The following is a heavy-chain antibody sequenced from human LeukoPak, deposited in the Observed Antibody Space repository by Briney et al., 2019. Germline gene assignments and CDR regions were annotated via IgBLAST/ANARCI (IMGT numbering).Heavy chain of an antibody. V-gene: IGHV3-48*03. Sequence: GGSLRLSCAASGLTFSGYEMNWVRQAPGKGLEWISYICGRGITIFSADSVKGRFTISRDNAKNLLYLQMNNLRAEDTAVYYCARADHGWYTFDYWGQGTLVTVPS. CDR2: ICGRGITI. CDR1: GLTFSGYE. D-gene: IGHD6-19*01. J-gene: IGHJ4*02. CDR3: ARADHGWYTFDY.